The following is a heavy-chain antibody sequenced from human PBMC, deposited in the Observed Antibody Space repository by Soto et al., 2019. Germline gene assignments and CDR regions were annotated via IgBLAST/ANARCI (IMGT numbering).Heavy chain of an antibody. D-gene: IGHD4-17*01. J-gene: IGHJ5*02. CDR2: IYYSGST. V-gene: IGHV4-59*08. CDR3: ARHYGAFDP. CDR1: GGSISSYY. Sequence: SETLSLTCTVSGGSISSYYWSWIRQPPGKGLEWIGYIYYSGSTNYNPSLKSRVTISVDTSKNQFSLKLSSVTAADTAIYYCARHYGAFDPWGQGTLVTSPQ.